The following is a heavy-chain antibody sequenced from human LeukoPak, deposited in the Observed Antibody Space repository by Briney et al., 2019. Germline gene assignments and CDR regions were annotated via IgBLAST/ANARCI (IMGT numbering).Heavy chain of an antibody. Sequence: ASVKVSCKASGYTFTSYAMHWVRQAPGQRLEWMGWINAGNGNTKYSQKFQGRVTITRDTSASTAYMELSSLRSEDTAVYYCARLYDSTFTDFDYWGQGTLVTVSS. CDR2: INAGNGNT. D-gene: IGHD3-22*01. J-gene: IGHJ4*02. V-gene: IGHV1-3*01. CDR1: GYTFTSYA. CDR3: ARLYDSTFTDFDY.